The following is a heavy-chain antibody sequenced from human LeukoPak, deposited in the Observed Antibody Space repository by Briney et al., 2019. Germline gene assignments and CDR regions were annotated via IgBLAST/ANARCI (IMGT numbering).Heavy chain of an antibody. CDR3: ARGYSGVSDFDY. CDR1: GYSISSGYY. Sequence: SETLSLTCTVSGYSISSGYYWGWIRQPPGKGLEWIGSIYHSGSTYYNPSLKSQVTISVDTSKNQFSLKLSSVTAADTAVYYCARGYSGVSDFDYWGQGTLVTVSS. CDR2: IYHSGST. J-gene: IGHJ4*02. D-gene: IGHD1-14*01. V-gene: IGHV4-38-2*02.